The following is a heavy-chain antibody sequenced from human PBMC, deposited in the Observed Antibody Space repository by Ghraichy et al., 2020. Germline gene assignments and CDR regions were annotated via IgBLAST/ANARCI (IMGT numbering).Heavy chain of an antibody. Sequence: SGPTLVKPTQTLTLTCTFSGFSLTTTGVTVGWIRQPPGKALEWLALIYWHNDKRFSPSLNNRLTITKDTSKNQVVLTLTNVDPVDTANYYCAYNIDHYDSPTFYSFDYWGQGILVTVSS. V-gene: IGHV2-5*01. CDR2: IYWHNDK. D-gene: IGHD3-22*01. CDR3: AYNIDHYDSPTFYSFDY. J-gene: IGHJ4*02. CDR1: GFSLTTTGVT.